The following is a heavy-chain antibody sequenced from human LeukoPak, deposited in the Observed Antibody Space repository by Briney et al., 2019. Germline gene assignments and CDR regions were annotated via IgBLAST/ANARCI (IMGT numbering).Heavy chain of an antibody. CDR2: IKSKADGATT. Sequence: GGSLRLSCAASGFTFSNAWMSWVRQAPGKGLEWVGRIKSKADGATTDYAAPVKGRFTISRDDSKNTLSLQMNSLNTDATAMYSFTPDYGGGYWGQGTLVTVSS. V-gene: IGHV3-15*01. CDR1: GFTFSNAW. J-gene: IGHJ4*02. D-gene: IGHD4-17*01. CDR3: TPDYGGGY.